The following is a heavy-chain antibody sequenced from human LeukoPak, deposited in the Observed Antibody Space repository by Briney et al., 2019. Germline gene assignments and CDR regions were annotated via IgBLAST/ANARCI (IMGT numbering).Heavy chain of an antibody. J-gene: IGHJ5*02. CDR2: INHSGST. CDR1: GGSFSGYY. CDR3: ARKGPAAGLSRWFDP. D-gene: IGHD6-13*01. V-gene: IGHV4-34*01. Sequence: SETLSLTCAVYGGSFSGYYWGWIRQPPGKGLEWIGEINHSGSTNYNPSLKSRVTISVDTSKNQFSLKLSSVTAADTAVYYCARKGPAAGLSRWFDPWGQGTLVTVSS.